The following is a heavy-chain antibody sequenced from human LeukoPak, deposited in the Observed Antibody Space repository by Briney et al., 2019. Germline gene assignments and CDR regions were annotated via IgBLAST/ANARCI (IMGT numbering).Heavy chain of an antibody. V-gene: IGHV3-30*02. CDR3: AKDYSNYDLYYYYYYMDV. CDR2: IRYDGSNK. CDR1: GFTFSSYG. Sequence: GGSLRLSCAASGFTFSSYGMHCVRQAPGKGLEWLAFIRYDGSNKYYADSVKGRFTISRDNSKNTLYVQMNSLRAEDTAVYYCAKDYSNYDLYYYYYYMDVWGKGTTVTVSS. D-gene: IGHD4-11*01. J-gene: IGHJ6*03.